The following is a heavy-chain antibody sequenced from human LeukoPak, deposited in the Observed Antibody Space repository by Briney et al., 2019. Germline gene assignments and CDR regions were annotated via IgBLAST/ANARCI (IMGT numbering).Heavy chain of an antibody. CDR2: IKQDGSEK. CDR3: ARDSHLLGDAFDI. J-gene: IGHJ3*02. V-gene: IGHV3-7*01. D-gene: IGHD1-26*01. Sequence: PGGSLRLSCAASGFTFSSYWMSWVRQAPGKGLEWVANIKQDGSEKYYVDSVKGRFTISRDNAKNSLYLQMNSLRAEDTAVYYCARDSHLLGDAFDIWGQGTMVTVSS. CDR1: GFTFSSYW.